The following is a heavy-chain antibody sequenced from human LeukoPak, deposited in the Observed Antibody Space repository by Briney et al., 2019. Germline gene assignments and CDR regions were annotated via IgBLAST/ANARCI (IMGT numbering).Heavy chain of an antibody. CDR3: AREGDGSRYYFDY. CDR2: INGRGGII. Sequence: GGSLRISCKASGFSFSNYYMNWVRQAPGKGLEWLSHINGRGGIINYADSVKGRFTISRDNARNSLDLHMSSLGAEDTAVYYCAREGDGSRYYFDYWGQGILVTVSS. CDR1: GFSFSNYY. J-gene: IGHJ4*02. V-gene: IGHV3-48*04. D-gene: IGHD2-21*01.